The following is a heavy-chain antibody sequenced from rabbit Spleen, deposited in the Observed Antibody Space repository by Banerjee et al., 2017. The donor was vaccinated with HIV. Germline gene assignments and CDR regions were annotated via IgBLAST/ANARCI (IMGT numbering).Heavy chain of an antibody. CDR1: GFSFSSSYD. CDR2: IYTCNGKT. CDR3: ARDAGSYAYIDGYFNL. D-gene: IGHD6-1*01. J-gene: IGHJ4*01. Sequence: QEQLEESGGDLVKPEGFLTLTRTASGFSFSSSYDMCWVRQAPGKGLEWIGCIYTCNGKTYYASWAKGRFTISKTSSTTVTLQMTSLTAADTATYFCARDAGSYAYIDGYFNLWGPGTLVTVS. V-gene: IGHV1S45*01.